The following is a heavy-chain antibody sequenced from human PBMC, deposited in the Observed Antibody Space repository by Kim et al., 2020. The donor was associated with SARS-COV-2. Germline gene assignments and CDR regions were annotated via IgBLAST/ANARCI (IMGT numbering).Heavy chain of an antibody. CDR1: GFSFSNYA. V-gene: IGHV3-23*01. J-gene: IGHJ6*02. CDR3: AKRTSTRGLNSMDV. D-gene: IGHD3-10*01. CDR2: ISDSGGST. Sequence: GGSLRLSCAASGFSFSNYAMNWVRQAPGKGLEWVSIISDSGGSTNYADSVKGRFTISRDNSKNTLYLQMNSLRVEDTAVYHCAKRTSTRGLNSMDVWGQGTTFTVSS.